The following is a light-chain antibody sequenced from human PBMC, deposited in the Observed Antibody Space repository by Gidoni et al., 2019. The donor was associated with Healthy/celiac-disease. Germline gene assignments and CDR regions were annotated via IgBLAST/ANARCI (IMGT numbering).Light chain of an antibody. J-gene: IGKJ1*01. CDR2: AAS. CDR1: QSISSY. V-gene: IGKV1-39*01. CDR3: QQSYSTLWT. Sequence: DIQMTQSPSSLSASVGDRVTITCRASQSISSYLNWYQQKPGKAPKLLIYAASSLQSGVPSRFSGSGSGKEFTITISSLQPEDFATYYCQQSYSTLWTFGQGTKVEIK.